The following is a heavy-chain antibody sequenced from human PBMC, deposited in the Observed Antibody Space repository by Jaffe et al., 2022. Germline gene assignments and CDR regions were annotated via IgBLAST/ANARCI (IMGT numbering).Heavy chain of an antibody. CDR2: IYSGGST. D-gene: IGHD3-10*01. J-gene: IGHJ4*02. Sequence: EVQLVESGGGLVQPGGSLRLSCAASGFTVSSNYMSWVRQAPGKGLEWVSVIYSGGSTYYADSVKGRFTISRDNSKNTLYLQMNSLRPEDTAVYFCAREASGNYYGSGSYYNECYFDYWGQGTLVTVSS. V-gene: IGHV3-66*02. CDR3: AREASGNYYGSGSYYNECYFDY. CDR1: GFTVSSNY.